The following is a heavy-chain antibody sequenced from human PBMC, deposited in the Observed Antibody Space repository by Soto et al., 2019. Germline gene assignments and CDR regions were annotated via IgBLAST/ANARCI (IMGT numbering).Heavy chain of an antibody. D-gene: IGHD3-10*01. V-gene: IGHV3-30*18. J-gene: IGHJ3*02. CDR3: AKDILLGGAFDI. CDR1: GFTFSSYG. CDR2: ISYDGSNK. Sequence: PGGSLRLSCAASGFTFSSYGMHWVRQAPGKGLEWVAVISYDGSNKYYADSVKGRFTISRDNSKNTLYLQMNSLRAEDTAVYYCAKDILLGGAFDIWGQGTMVTVSS.